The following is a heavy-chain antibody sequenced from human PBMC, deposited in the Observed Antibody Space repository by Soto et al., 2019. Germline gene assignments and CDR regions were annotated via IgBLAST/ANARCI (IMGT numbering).Heavy chain of an antibody. Sequence: QVQLVQSGAEVKKPGSSVKVSCKASGGTFSSYAISWVRQAPGQGLEWMGGIIPIFGTANYAQKFPGRVTIHGDESTSTAYMELSSLRSEDTAVYYCARHIGANYDFWSGYPPRGTFGYWGQGTLVTVSS. J-gene: IGHJ4*02. CDR2: IIPIFGTA. V-gene: IGHV1-69*01. D-gene: IGHD3-3*01. CDR3: ARHIGANYDFWSGYPPRGTFGY. CDR1: GGTFSSYA.